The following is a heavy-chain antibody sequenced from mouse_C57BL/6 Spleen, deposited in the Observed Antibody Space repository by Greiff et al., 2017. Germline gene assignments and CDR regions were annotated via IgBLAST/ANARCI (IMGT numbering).Heavy chain of an antibody. CDR2: IAPNSGGT. CDR3: ARGDGYPAWFAY. V-gene: IGHV1-72*01. D-gene: IGHD2-3*01. J-gene: IGHJ3*01. Sequence: QVQLQQPGAELVKPGASVKLSCKASGYTFTSYWMHWVKQRPGRGLEWIGRIAPNSGGTKYNEKFKSKATLTVDKPSSTAYMQLSSLTSEDSAVYYCARGDGYPAWFAYWGQETLVTVSA. CDR1: GYTFTSYW.